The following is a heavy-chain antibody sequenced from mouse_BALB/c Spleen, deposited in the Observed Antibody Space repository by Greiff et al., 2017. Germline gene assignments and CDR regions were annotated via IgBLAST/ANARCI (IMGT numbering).Heavy chain of an antibody. CDR3: AREYGNYGWFAY. Sequence: EVKVVESGGGLVKPGGSLKLSCAASGFTFSSYAMSWVRQTPEKRLEWVATISSGGSYTYYPDSVKGRFTISRDNAKNTLYLQMSSLRSEDTAMYYCAREYGNYGWFAYWGQGTLVTVSA. J-gene: IGHJ3*01. D-gene: IGHD2-10*02. CDR2: ISSGGSYT. V-gene: IGHV5-9-3*01. CDR1: GFTFSSYA.